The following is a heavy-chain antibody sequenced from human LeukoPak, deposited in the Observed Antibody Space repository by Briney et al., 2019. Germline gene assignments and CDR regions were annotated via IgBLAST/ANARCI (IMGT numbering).Heavy chain of an antibody. V-gene: IGHV3-7*01. CDR3: ARDLDSYGWFDY. J-gene: IGHJ4*02. CDR2: IKQEGSEK. CDR1: RFTFRTYW. Sequence: GGSLRLSCAASRFTFRTYWMSWVRKAPGKGLEWVANIKQEGSEKYYVDSVKGRFTISRDNAKNSLYLQMNSLRAEDTAIYYCARDLDSYGWFDYWGQGTLVTVSS. D-gene: IGHD5-18*01.